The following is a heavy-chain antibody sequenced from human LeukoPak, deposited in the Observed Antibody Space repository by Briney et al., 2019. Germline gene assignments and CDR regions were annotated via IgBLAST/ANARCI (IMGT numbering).Heavy chain of an antibody. V-gene: IGHV4-39*01. J-gene: IGHJ4*02. CDR3: ARHGRGYSGDVVDY. Sequence: SETLSLTCTVSGGSISSSSYYRGWIRQPPWKGLEWIGTIYYSWSTYYNSSLKSRVTISVDTSKNQSSLKLNSVTAADTAVYYCARHGRGYSGDVVDYWGQGTLVIVSS. D-gene: IGHD5-12*01. CDR2: IYYSWST. CDR1: GGSISSSSYY.